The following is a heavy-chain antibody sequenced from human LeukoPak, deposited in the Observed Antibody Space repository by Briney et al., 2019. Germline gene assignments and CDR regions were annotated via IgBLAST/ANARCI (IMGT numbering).Heavy chain of an antibody. J-gene: IGHJ4*02. CDR2: ISYDGSNK. Sequence: PGRSLRLSCAAPGFTFSSYAMHWVRQAPGKGLEWVAVISYDGSNKYYADSVKGRFTISRDNSKNTLYLQMNSLRAEDTAVYYCAREGGDRFNFDYWGQGTLVTVSS. D-gene: IGHD3-16*01. CDR3: AREGGDRFNFDY. V-gene: IGHV3-30-3*01. CDR1: GFTFSSYA.